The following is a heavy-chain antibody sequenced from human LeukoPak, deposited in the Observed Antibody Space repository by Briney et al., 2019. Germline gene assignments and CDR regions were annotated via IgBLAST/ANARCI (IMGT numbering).Heavy chain of an antibody. D-gene: IGHD5-12*01. V-gene: IGHV3-33*06. CDR2: IWYDGSNK. CDR3: AKVDEYSGYDYY. Sequence: GGSLRLSCAGSGFSFGTYSMNWVRQAPGKGLEWVAVIWYDGSNKYYADSVKGRFTISRDNSKNTLYLQMNSLRAEDTAVYYCAKVDEYSGYDYYWGQGTLVTVSS. J-gene: IGHJ4*02. CDR1: GFSFGTYS.